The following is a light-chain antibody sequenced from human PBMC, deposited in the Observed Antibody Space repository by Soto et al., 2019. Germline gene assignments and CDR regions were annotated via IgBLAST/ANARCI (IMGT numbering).Light chain of an antibody. V-gene: IGKV3D-20*02. CDR1: QSVSSSY. J-gene: IGKJ5*01. CDR3: QQSSNWPPLIT. Sequence: EIVLTQSPGTLSLSPGERATLSCRASQSVSSSYLAWYQQKPGQAPRLLIYDASNRATGIPARCSGSGSGTDFTLTISSLEPEDFAVYYCQQSSNWPPLITFGQGTRLEIK. CDR2: DAS.